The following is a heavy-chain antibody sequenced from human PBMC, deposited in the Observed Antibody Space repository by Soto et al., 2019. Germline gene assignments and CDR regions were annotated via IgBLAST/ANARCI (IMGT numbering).Heavy chain of an antibody. D-gene: IGHD3-22*01. CDR2: INPNSGAT. J-gene: IGHJ4*02. V-gene: IGHV1-2*02. Sequence: ASVKVSCKASAYTFTAYYIHWVRQAPGQGPEWMGWINPNSGATDFAQKFQGRVTMTRDTSTSTFHMELSSLTSEDTAVYYCAGLYPYDSSGYYDNWGQGTLVTVSS. CDR3: AGLYPYDSSGYYDN. CDR1: AYTFTAYY.